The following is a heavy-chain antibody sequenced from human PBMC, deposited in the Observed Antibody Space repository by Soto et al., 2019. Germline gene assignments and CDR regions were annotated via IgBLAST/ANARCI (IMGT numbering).Heavy chain of an antibody. D-gene: IGHD3-3*01. V-gene: IGHV1-2*04. CDR3: VRGREDTIFAVVIRGGWFDP. CDR1: GYTFTGYY. CDR2: INPNSGGT. Sequence: ASVKVSCKASGYTFTGYYMHWVRQAPGQGLEWMGWINPNSGGTNYAQKFQGWVTMTRDTSISTAYMELSRLRSDDTAVYYCVRGREDTIFAVVIRGGWFDPWGQGTLVTVSS. J-gene: IGHJ5*02.